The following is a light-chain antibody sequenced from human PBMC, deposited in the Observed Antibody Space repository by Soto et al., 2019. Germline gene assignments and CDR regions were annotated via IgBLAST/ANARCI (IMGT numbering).Light chain of an antibody. CDR2: KAF. CDR1: QSISTW. V-gene: IGKV1-5*03. Sequence: DIQMTQSPSTLSASVGDRVTINCRASQSISTWLAWYQQKPGKAPKLLIYKAFSLRNGVPSRFSGSGSGTEFTLTIYSLQPDDFASYYCQQYNGYPHTFGQGTKLEIK. CDR3: QQYNGYPHT. J-gene: IGKJ2*01.